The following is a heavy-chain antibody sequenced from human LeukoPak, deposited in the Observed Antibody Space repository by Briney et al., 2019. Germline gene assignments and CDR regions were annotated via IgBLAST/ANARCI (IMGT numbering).Heavy chain of an antibody. V-gene: IGHV3-15*01. CDR3: THETQFAWLFFFFDL. D-gene: IGHD3-9*01. CDR1: GLKFSDAW. CDR2: IKSKGAGGTT. Sequence: GGSLRLSCAVSGLKFSDAWMSWVRQAPGKGLEWVGRIKSKGAGGTTEYAAHVKGRFIVSRDDSKNMVYLEMNSLKTEDTAVYYCTHETQFAWLFFFFDLWGQGTLVTVSS. J-gene: IGHJ4*02.